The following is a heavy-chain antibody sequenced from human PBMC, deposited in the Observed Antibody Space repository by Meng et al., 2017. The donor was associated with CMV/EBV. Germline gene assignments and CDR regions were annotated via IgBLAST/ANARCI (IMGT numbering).Heavy chain of an antibody. CDR1: GFTFSSYS. D-gene: IGHD3/OR15-3a*01. CDR2: ISSSSSYI. Sequence: GESLKISCAASGFTFSSYSMNWVRQAPGKGLEWVSSISSSSSYIYYADSVKGRFTISRDNAKNSLYLQMNSLRAGDTAVYYCARVGGLEFDYWGQGTLVTVSS. CDR3: ARVGGLEFDY. J-gene: IGHJ4*02. V-gene: IGHV3-21*01.